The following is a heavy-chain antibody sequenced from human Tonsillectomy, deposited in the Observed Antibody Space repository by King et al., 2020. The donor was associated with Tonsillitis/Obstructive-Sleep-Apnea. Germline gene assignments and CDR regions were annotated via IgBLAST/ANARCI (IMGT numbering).Heavy chain of an antibody. CDR1: GFPFSRYW. CDR3: TCGHYSG. J-gene: IGHJ4*02. V-gene: IGHV3-7*02. D-gene: IGHD4-11*01. CDR2: IKGDGSGD. Sequence: VQLVESGGGLVQPGGSLRLSCAGSGFPFSRYWMSWVRQAPGKGLEVVAKIKGDGSGDYRLDSVTGRFTISRDNAKTSLYLQMSSLRAEDTAVYYCTCGHYSGWGQGTLVTVSS.